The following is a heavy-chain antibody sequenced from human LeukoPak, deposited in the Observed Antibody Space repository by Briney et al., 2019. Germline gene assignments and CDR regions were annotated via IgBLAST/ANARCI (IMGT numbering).Heavy chain of an antibody. CDR3: ARGSVQLWLRDTYYYMDV. CDR2: INWNGRIT. Sequence: GGSLRLSCAASGFTFDDYAMNRVRQVPGRGLEWVSGINWNGRITEYADSVKDRFTISRQNTKNSLYLYMNNLGGEDTALYFCARGSVQLWLRDTYYYMDVWGKGTTVTVSS. J-gene: IGHJ6*03. V-gene: IGHV3-20*04. D-gene: IGHD5-18*01. CDR1: GFTFDDYA.